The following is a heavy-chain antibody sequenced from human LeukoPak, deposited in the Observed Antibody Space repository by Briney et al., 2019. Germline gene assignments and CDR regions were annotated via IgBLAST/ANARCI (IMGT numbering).Heavy chain of an antibody. V-gene: IGHV2-5*02. CDR2: IYWDDDK. CDR1: GFSLRPSGVG. D-gene: IGHD5-18*01. CDR3: AHSEYSYGPKWDYFDY. J-gene: IGHJ4*02. Sequence: XQTLSLPCTFSGFSLRPSGVGVGWIRQPPGKALEWLALIYWDDDKRYSPSLKKRHTITKDTSKNQVVLTMTNMDPVDTATYYCAHSEYSYGPKWDYFDYWGQGTLVTVSS.